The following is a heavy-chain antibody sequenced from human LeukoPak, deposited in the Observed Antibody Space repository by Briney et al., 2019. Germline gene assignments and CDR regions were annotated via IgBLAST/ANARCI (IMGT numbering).Heavy chain of an antibody. D-gene: IGHD5-24*01. CDR2: ISSSSSYI. Sequence: GGSLRLSCAASGFTFSSYSMNWVRQAPGKGLEWVSSISSSSSYIYYADSVKGRFTISRDNAKNSPYLQMNSLRAEDTAVYYCARGGNGYNFDFNYWGQGTLVTVSS. J-gene: IGHJ4*02. V-gene: IGHV3-21*01. CDR1: GFTFSSYS. CDR3: ARGGNGYNFDFNY.